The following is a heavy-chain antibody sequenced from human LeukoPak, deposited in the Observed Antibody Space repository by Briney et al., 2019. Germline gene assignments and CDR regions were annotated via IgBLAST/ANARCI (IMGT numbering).Heavy chain of an antibody. Sequence: ASVKVSCKASGYTFTGYYIHWVLQAPGQGLEWMGWISAYNGNTNYAQKLQGRVTMTTDTSTSTAYMELRSLRSDDTAVYYCARDLSRVVVAATPFDYWGQGTLVTVSS. J-gene: IGHJ4*02. CDR3: ARDLSRVVVAATPFDY. CDR1: GYTFTGYY. CDR2: ISAYNGNT. D-gene: IGHD2-15*01. V-gene: IGHV1-18*04.